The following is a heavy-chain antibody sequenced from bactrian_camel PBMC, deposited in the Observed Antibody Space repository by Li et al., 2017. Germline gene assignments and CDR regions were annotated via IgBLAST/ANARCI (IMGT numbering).Heavy chain of an antibody. V-gene: IGHV3S31*01. J-gene: IGHJ4*01. D-gene: IGHD6*01. CDR2: ITSSGGTP. Sequence: VQLVESGGGLVQPGGSLRLSCAASGFTFSTYAMSWARQAPGKGLEWVSLITSSGGTPLYADSVKGRFTISRDSAKNTLYLQLNNLQPEDTATYYCAEGRGSRGEHCYSLNYWGQGTQVTVS. CDR3: AEGRGSRGEHCYSLNY. CDR1: GFTFSTYA.